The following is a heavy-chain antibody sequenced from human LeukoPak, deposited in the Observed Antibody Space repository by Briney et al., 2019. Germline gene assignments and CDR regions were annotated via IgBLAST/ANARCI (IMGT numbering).Heavy chain of an antibody. J-gene: IGHJ4*02. CDR1: GFTFSSYS. CDR2: ISSSSSYI. D-gene: IGHD5-24*01. Sequence: GGFLRLSCAASGFTFSSYSMNWVRQAPGKGLEWVSSISSSSSYIYYADSVKGRFTISRDNAKNSLYLQMKSLRAEDTALYYCSRDRMGTKSFDYWGQGTLVTVSS. V-gene: IGHV3-21*01. CDR3: SRDRMGTKSFDY.